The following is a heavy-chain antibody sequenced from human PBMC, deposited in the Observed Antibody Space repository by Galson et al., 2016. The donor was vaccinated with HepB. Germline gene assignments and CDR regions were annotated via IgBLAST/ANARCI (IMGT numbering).Heavy chain of an antibody. CDR3: VRASTSGSYYFDY. V-gene: IGHV3-72*01. CDR1: GFTFSDRY. J-gene: IGHJ4*02. Sequence: SLRLSCAASGFTFSDRYMDWVRQTPGKGLEWVCRTRNKANSYTTEYAASVKGRFSVSRDVEKNSLYLQMNNLKPEDTAVYYCVRASTSGSYYFDYWGQGTLVTVSS. CDR2: TRNKANSYTT. D-gene: IGHD1-26*01.